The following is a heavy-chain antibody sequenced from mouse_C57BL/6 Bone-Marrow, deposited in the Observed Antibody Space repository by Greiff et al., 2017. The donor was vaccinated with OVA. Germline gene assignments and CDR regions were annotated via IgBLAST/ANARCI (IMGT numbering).Heavy chain of an antibody. CDR1: GFTFSSYA. Sequence: EVMLVESGGGLVKPGGSLKLSCAASGFTFSSYAMSWVRQTPEKRLEWVATISNGGSYTYYPDNVKGRFTISRDNAKNNLYLQMSSLKSEDTAMYYCARDGSPLFDYWGQGTTLTVSS. CDR3: ARDGSPLFDY. D-gene: IGHD1-1*02. CDR2: ISNGGSYT. J-gene: IGHJ2*01. V-gene: IGHV5-4*01.